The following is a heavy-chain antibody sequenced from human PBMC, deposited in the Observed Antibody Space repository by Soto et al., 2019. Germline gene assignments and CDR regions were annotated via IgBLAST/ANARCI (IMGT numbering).Heavy chain of an antibody. J-gene: IGHJ5*02. CDR1: GGSFSGYY. V-gene: IGHV4-34*01. CDR2: INHSGST. Sequence: QVQLQQWGAGLLKPSETLSLTCAVYGGSFSGYYWSWIRQPPGKGLEWIGEINHSGSTNYNPSLKSGVTISVDTSKNQFSLKLSSVTAADTAVYYCARAGRDGYNAWGQGTLVTFAS. CDR3: ARAGRDGYNA. D-gene: IGHD5-12*01.